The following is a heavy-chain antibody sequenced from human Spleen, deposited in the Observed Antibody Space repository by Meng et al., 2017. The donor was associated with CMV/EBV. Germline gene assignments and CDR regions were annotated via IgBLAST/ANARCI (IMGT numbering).Heavy chain of an antibody. CDR3: ARGMLDIVVVPAAYYYYGMDV. V-gene: IGHV3-23*01. D-gene: IGHD2-2*03. Sequence: GGSLRLSCAASRFRFSTYAMTWLRQSPGKGLEWVSTISAAGIGRHYADSVKGRFSISRDNSKNTLSLQMNSLGVEDTAVYYCARGMLDIVVVPAAYYYYGMDVWGQGTTVTVSS. J-gene: IGHJ6*02. CDR1: RFRFSTYA. CDR2: ISAAGIGR.